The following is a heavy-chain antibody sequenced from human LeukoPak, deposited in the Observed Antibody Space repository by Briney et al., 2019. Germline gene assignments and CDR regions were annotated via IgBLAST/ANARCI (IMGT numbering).Heavy chain of an antibody. J-gene: IGHJ4*02. CDR2: ISGSGGST. CDR3: TRLGYCSSTSCLDY. D-gene: IGHD2-2*01. Sequence: GGSLRLSCAASGFTFSSYAMSWVRQASGKGLEWVSAISGSGGSTYYADSVKGRFTISRDNSKNTLYLQMNSLRAEDTAVYYCTRLGYCSSTSCLDYWGQGTLVTVSS. V-gene: IGHV3-23*01. CDR1: GFTFSSYA.